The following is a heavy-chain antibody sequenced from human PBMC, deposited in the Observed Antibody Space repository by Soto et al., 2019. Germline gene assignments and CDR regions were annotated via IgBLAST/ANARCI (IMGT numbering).Heavy chain of an antibody. D-gene: IGHD5-18*01. J-gene: IGHJ6*02. V-gene: IGHV3-23*01. CDR1: GFTFSSYA. CDR3: ANPIQLWLRYGMDV. Sequence: GGSQRLSCAASGFTFSSYAMSWVRQAPGKGLEWVSAISGSGGSTYYADSVKGRFTISRDNSKNTLYLQMNSLRAEDTAVYYCANPIQLWLRYGMDVWGQGTTVTVSS. CDR2: ISGSGGST.